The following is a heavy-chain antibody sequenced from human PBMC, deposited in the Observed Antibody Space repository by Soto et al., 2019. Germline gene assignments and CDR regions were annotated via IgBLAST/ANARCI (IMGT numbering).Heavy chain of an antibody. Sequence: GGSLRLSCVDSGFTFTNYWMHWVRRGPGKGLVWVSGISTNGNTYYADSVKGRFTISRDNAKNTLYLQMNGLRVDDTAVYYCGTVFDYWGLGTLVTVSS. V-gene: IGHV3-74*01. CDR1: GFTFTNYW. J-gene: IGHJ4*02. CDR2: ISTNGNT. CDR3: GTVFDY.